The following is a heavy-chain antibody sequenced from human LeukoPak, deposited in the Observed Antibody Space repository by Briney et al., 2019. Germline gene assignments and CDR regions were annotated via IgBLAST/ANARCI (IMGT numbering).Heavy chain of an antibody. J-gene: IGHJ4*02. Sequence: SETLSLTYTVSGGSITSYYWSWIRQPPGKGLEWIGYIYYSGSTTYNPPLKSRVTISVETSKNQFSLKLRSVTAADTAIYYCARHIPGNPYFDYWGQGTLVTVSS. CDR3: ARHIPGNPYFDY. D-gene: IGHD2/OR15-2a*01. CDR1: GGSITSYY. V-gene: IGHV4-59*08. CDR2: IYYSGST.